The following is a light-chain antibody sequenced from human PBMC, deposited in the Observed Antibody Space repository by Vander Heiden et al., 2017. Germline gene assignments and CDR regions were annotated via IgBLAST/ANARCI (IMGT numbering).Light chain of an antibody. Sequence: QSGLTAPPSTSGTRGQRVTISCSGSSSSIGTNTVNWYQVFPGAAPKLLIHSTNQRPSGVTDRFSGSKSGTSTSLAISGLQSEDEADYFCSAWDGSLFTYLFGTGTEVSVL. J-gene: IGLJ1*01. CDR2: STN. V-gene: IGLV1-44*01. CDR3: SAWDGSLFTYL. CDR1: SSSIGTNT.